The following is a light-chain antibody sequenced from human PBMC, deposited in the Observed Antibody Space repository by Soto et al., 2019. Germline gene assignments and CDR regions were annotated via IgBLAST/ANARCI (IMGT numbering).Light chain of an antibody. CDR1: QAVSTW. CDR3: QKYNSGPLT. J-gene: IGKJ4*01. CDR2: AAS. Sequence: DIQMTQSPSFVSASVGDRVTITCRASQAVSTWLAWYQQKPGDAPKLLIYAASTLQSGVPSRFSGSGSGTDFTLTISSLQPEDVAIYYCQKYNSGPLTFGGGTKVDIK. V-gene: IGKV1-12*01.